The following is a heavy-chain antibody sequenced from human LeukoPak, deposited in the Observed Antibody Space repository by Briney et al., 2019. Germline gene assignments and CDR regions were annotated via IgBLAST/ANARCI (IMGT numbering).Heavy chain of an antibody. CDR1: GGSISSGSYY. J-gene: IGHJ6*03. CDR2: IYTSGST. Sequence: TSQTLSLTCTVSGGSISSGSYYWSWIRQPAGKGLEWIGRIYTSGSTNYIPSLKSRVTISVDTSKNQFSLKLNSVTAADTAVYYCASTMGEFWGKGTTVTVSS. V-gene: IGHV4-61*02. D-gene: IGHD3-16*01. CDR3: ASTMGEF.